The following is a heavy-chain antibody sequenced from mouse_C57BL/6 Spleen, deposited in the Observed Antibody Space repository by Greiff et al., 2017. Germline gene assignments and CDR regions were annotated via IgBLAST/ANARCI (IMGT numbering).Heavy chain of an antibody. Sequence: VQLQQPGAELVKPGASVKLSCKASGYTFTSYWMHWVKQRPGRGLEWIGRIDPNSGGTKYNEKFKSKATLTVDKPASTAYMQLSSLTSEDSAVYYCASNYYGYDVRLWYFDVWGTGTTVTVSS. D-gene: IGHD2-2*01. V-gene: IGHV1-72*01. CDR1: GYTFTSYW. CDR2: IDPNSGGT. J-gene: IGHJ1*03. CDR3: ASNYYGYDVRLWYFDV.